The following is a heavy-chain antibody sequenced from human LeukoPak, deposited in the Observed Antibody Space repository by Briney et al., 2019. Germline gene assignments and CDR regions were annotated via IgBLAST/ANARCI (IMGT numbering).Heavy chain of an antibody. CDR1: GGSISGYY. V-gene: IGHV4-34*01. Sequence: SETLSLTCAVSGGSISGYYRTWIRQSPRKGLEWIGEINHSGSTNYNPSLKSRVTISVDTFKSQFSLKLTSMTAADTGMYYCARRRRPTHYDIFGLDVWGRGTTVTVSS. D-gene: IGHD3-16*01. J-gene: IGHJ6*02. CDR2: INHSGST. CDR3: ARRRRPTHYDIFGLDV.